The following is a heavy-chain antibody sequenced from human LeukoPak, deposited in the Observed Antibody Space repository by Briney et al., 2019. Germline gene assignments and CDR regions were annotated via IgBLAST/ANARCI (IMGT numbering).Heavy chain of an antibody. CDR2: ISWNSGSI. Sequence: GGSLRLSCAASGFTFDDYVMHWVRQAPGKGLEWVSGISWNSGSIGYADSVKGRFTISRDNAENSLYLQMNSLRAEDTALYYCAKDGGGNYYDSSGYLDYWGQGTLVTVSS. D-gene: IGHD3-22*01. CDR3: AKDGGGNYYDSSGYLDY. V-gene: IGHV3-9*01. J-gene: IGHJ4*02. CDR1: GFTFDDYV.